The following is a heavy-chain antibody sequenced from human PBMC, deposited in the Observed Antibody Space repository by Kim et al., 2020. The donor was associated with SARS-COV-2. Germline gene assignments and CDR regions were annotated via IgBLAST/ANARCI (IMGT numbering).Heavy chain of an antibody. J-gene: IGHJ4*02. CDR2: DSDT. Sequence: DSDTRYSPSFQGQVTISADKSISTAYLQLSSLKASDTAMYYCARPYSRMDWGQGTLVTVSS. V-gene: IGHV5-51*01. CDR3: ARPYSRMD. D-gene: IGHD6-13*01.